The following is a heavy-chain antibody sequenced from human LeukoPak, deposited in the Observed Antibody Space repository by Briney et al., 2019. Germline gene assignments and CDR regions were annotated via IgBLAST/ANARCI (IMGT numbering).Heavy chain of an antibody. CDR1: GGTFSSYT. J-gene: IGHJ4*02. Sequence: SVKVSCKASGGTFSSYTISWVRQAPGQGLEWMGRIIPILGIANYAQKFQGRVTITADKSTSAAYMELRSLRSDDTAVYYCARDPSNTSGNYPYFDYWGQGTLVTVSS. CDR2: IIPILGIA. D-gene: IGHD3-22*01. V-gene: IGHV1-69*04. CDR3: ARDPSNTSGNYPYFDY.